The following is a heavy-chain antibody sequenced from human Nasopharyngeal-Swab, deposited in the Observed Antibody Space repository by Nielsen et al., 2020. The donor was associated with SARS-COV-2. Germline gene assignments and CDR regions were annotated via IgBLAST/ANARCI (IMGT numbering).Heavy chain of an antibody. Sequence: GESLKISCAASGFTFRDYSMNWVRQAPGKGLEWVSSIGHYGTDIFHADSVKGRFSVFRDAANKSIYLQMRSLRAEDTAVYYCARGSVFGVANGMDVWGQGTTVTVSS. CDR3: ARGSVFGVANGMDV. J-gene: IGHJ6*02. CDR2: IGHYGTDI. D-gene: IGHD3-3*01. V-gene: IGHV3-21*01. CDR1: GFTFRDYS.